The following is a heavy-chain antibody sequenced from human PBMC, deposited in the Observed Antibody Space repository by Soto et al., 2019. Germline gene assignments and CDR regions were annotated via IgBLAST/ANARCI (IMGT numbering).Heavy chain of an antibody. D-gene: IGHD1-20*01. CDR1: GYTFSTYY. CDR3: ARNYNWNDGVWFDP. Sequence: GESLKISCQGSGYTFSTYYIAWLRQMPGKGLEWMGIIYPGDSHTRYSPSFQGQVTMSVDKSISTAYLQWSSLKASDNAMYYCARNYNWNDGVWFDPWGQGTLVTVSS. J-gene: IGHJ5*02. CDR2: IYPGDSHT. V-gene: IGHV5-51*01.